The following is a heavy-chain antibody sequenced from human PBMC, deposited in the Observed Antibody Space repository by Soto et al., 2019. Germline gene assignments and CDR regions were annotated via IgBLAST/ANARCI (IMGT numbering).Heavy chain of an antibody. CDR2: IIPIFGTA. Sequence: ASVKVSCKASGGTFSSYAISWVRQAPGQGFEWMGGIIPIFGTANYAQKFQGRVTITADESTSTAYMELSSLRSEDTAVYYCARDGEAAAGKDVWGQGTTVTVSS. J-gene: IGHJ6*02. CDR1: GGTFSSYA. D-gene: IGHD6-13*01. V-gene: IGHV1-69*13. CDR3: ARDGEAAAGKDV.